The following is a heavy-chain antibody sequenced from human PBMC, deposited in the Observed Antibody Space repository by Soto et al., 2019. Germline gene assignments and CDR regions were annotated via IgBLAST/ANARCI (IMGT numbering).Heavy chain of an antibody. CDR2: IYYSGST. J-gene: IGHJ3*02. CDR3: ARRRWRHVGIAAADDAFDI. CDR1: GGSISSYY. D-gene: IGHD6-13*01. Sequence: SETLSLTCTVSGGSISSYYWSWIRQPPGKGLEWIGYIYYSGSTNYNPSLKSRVTISVDTSKNQFSLKLSSVTAADTAVYYCARRRWRHVGIAAADDAFDIWGQGTMVTVSS. V-gene: IGHV4-59*08.